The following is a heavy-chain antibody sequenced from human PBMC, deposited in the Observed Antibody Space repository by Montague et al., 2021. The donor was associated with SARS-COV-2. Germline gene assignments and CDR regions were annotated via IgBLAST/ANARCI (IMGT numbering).Heavy chain of an antibody. CDR1: GFTFGNYA. CDR2: ISWNGGST. V-gene: IGHV3-20*04. Sequence: SLRLSCAASGFTFGNYAMSWVRQAPGKGLEWVSAISWNGGSTGYADSVKGRFTISRDNSKNTLYLQMNSLRAEDTALYYCARDLVWSGELVDAFDIWGQGTMVTVSS. CDR3: ARDLVWSGELVDAFDI. D-gene: IGHD3-10*01. J-gene: IGHJ3*02.